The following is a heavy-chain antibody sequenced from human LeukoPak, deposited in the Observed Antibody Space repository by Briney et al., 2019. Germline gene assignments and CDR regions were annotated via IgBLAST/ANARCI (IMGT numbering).Heavy chain of an antibody. CDR3: ARGRTYYYDSSPFDP. D-gene: IGHD3-22*01. CDR1: GYTFTGYY. Sequence: ASVKVSCKASGYTFTGYYMHWVRQAPGQGLEWMGWINPNSGGTNYAQKFQGRVTMTRDTSISTAYMELSRLRSDDTAVYYCARGRTYYYDSSPFDPWGQGTQVTVSS. CDR2: INPNSGGT. J-gene: IGHJ5*02. V-gene: IGHV1-2*02.